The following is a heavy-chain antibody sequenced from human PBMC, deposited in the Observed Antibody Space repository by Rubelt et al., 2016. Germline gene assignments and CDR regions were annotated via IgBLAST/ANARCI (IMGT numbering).Heavy chain of an antibody. CDR2: IYHSGST. D-gene: IGHD3-3*01. V-gene: IGHV4-39*07. Sequence: SLTCTVSGGSISSSSYYWGWIRQPPGKGLEWIGSIYHSGSTYYNPSLKSRVTISVDTSKNQFSLKLSSVTAADTAVYYCARDVGDDFWSGYPHHAFDIWGQGTMVTVSS. CDR1: GGSISSSSYY. J-gene: IGHJ3*02. CDR3: ARDVGDDFWSGYPHHAFDI.